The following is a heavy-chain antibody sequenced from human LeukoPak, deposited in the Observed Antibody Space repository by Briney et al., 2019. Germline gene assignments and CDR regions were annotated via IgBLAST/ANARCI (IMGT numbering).Heavy chain of an antibody. CDR3: VRDSGRPGFFWYFDL. CDR1: GYTFTKYY. CDR2: INPKSGDT. J-gene: IGHJ2*01. Sequence: ASVKVSCXASGYTFTKYYIHWVRQARGQGPEWMGWINPKSGDTSYVRKFQGRVTMTRDTSSSTLYMELDSLRSDDTAVYFCVRDSGRPGFFWYFDLWGRGTPVIVSS. V-gene: IGHV1-2*02.